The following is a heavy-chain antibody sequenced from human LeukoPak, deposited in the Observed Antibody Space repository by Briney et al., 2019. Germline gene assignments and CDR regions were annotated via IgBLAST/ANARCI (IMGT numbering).Heavy chain of an antibody. Sequence: GGSLRLSCAASGFTFSDYYMNWIRQAPGKGLEWVSAISGSGGSTYYADSVKGRFTISRDNSKNTLYLQMNSLRAEDTAVYYCAKDGAGSQSYCSSTSCYVDYWGQGTLVTVSS. CDR2: ISGSGGST. CDR1: GFTFSDYY. CDR3: AKDGAGSQSYCSSTSCYVDY. J-gene: IGHJ4*02. D-gene: IGHD2-2*01. V-gene: IGHV3-23*01.